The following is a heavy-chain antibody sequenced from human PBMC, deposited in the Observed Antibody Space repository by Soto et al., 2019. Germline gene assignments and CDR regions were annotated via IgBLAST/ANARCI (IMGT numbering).Heavy chain of an antibody. Sequence: EVQLVDSGGALVQPGGSLRLSCAASGFTVGSNYMNWVRQAPGKGLEWVSVIYTGGLTSYADSVKGRFTISRDDSSNTFYLQMSSLRTDDTAVYYCARTIGGASSLYFDYWGQGTLVTVSS. CDR3: ARTIGGASSLYFDY. J-gene: IGHJ4*02. CDR1: GFTVGSNY. D-gene: IGHD2-15*01. V-gene: IGHV3-66*01. CDR2: IYTGGLT.